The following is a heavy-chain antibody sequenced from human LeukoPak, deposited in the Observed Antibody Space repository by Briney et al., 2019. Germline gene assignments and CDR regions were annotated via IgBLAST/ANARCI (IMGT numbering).Heavy chain of an antibody. CDR1: GFTFSSYA. J-gene: IGHJ4*02. V-gene: IGHV3-7*01. CDR2: IKQDGSEK. Sequence: GGSLRLSCAASGFTFSSYAMSWVRQAPGKGLEWVANIKQDGSEKYYVDSVKGRFTISRDNAKNSLYLQMNSLRAEDTAVYYCARDIDYEDYWGQGTLVTDSS. D-gene: IGHD4-17*01. CDR3: ARDIDYEDY.